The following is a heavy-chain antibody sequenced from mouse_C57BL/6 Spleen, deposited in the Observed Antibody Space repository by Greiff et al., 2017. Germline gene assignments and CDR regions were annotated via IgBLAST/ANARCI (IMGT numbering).Heavy chain of an antibody. CDR2: INPNNGGT. J-gene: IGHJ4*01. Sequence: EVQLQQSGPELVKPGASVKISCKASGYTFTDYYMNWVKQSHGKSLEWIGDINPNNGGTSYNQKFKGKATLTVDKSSSTAYMELRSLTSEDSAVYYCARWGGNSPYAMDYWGQGTSVTVSS. V-gene: IGHV1-26*01. CDR3: ARWGGNSPYAMDY. D-gene: IGHD2-1*01. CDR1: GYTFTDYY.